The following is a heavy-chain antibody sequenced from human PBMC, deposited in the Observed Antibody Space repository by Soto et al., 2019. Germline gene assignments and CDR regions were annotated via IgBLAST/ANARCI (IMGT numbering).Heavy chain of an antibody. Sequence: SVKVSCKASGGTFSSYAISWVRQAPGQGLEWMGGIIPIFGTANYAQKFQGRVTITADESTSTAYMELSSLRSEDTAVYYCARAHKRYCSSTSCYPYNWFDPWGQGTLVTV. D-gene: IGHD2-2*01. J-gene: IGHJ5*02. CDR1: GGTFSSYA. CDR3: ARAHKRYCSSTSCYPYNWFDP. CDR2: IIPIFGTA. V-gene: IGHV1-69*13.